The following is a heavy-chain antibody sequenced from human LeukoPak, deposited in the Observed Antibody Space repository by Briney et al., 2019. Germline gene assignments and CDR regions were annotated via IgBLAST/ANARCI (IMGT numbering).Heavy chain of an antibody. J-gene: IGHJ2*01. D-gene: IGHD3-16*01. CDR1: AASITTFY. CDR2: VFHTGDR. Sequence: SETLSRTCPVSAASITTFYWSWIRQPPGRGLEWVGYVFHTGDRSYGPSLKSRVTVSLDTSKNQFSLELRSVTAAGTAVYYCARLWMGAYFDLWGRGTLVTVSS. CDR3: ARLWMGAYFDL. V-gene: IGHV4-59*08.